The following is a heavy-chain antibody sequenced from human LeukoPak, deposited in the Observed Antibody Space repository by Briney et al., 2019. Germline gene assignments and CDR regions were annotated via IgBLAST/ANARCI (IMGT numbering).Heavy chain of an antibody. D-gene: IGHD3-22*01. CDR3: TTDPADSSCYQVDY. Sequence: KPGGSLRLSCAASGFTFSNAWMSWVRQAPGKGLEWVGRIKSKTDGGTTDYAAPVKGRFTISRDDSKNTLYLQMNSLKTEDTAVYYCTTDPADSSCYQVDYWGQGSLVTVHS. CDR2: IKSKTDGGTT. J-gene: IGHJ4*02. V-gene: IGHV3-15*01. CDR1: GFTFSNAW.